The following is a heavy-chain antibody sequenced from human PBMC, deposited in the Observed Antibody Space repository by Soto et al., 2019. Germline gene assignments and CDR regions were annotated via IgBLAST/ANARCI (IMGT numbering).Heavy chain of an antibody. Sequence: ASVKVSCKASGFTFTSSAVQWVRQARGQRLEWIGWIVVGSGNTNYAQKFQERVTITRDMSTSTAYMELSSLRSEDTAVYYCAAEDGRYGVVVPRAFEIWGQGTMVTVSS. V-gene: IGHV1-58*01. D-gene: IGHD3-22*01. J-gene: IGHJ3*02. CDR2: IVVGSGNT. CDR3: AAEDGRYGVVVPRAFEI. CDR1: GFTFTSSA.